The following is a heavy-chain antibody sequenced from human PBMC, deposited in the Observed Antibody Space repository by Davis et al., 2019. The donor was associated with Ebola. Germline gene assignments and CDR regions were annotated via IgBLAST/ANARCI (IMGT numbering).Heavy chain of an antibody. D-gene: IGHD6-6*01. J-gene: IGHJ4*02. V-gene: IGHV1-2*02. Sequence: ASVKVSCKASGYTFTGYYMHWVRQAPGQGLEWMGWINPNSGGTNYAQKFQGRVTMTRDTSISTAYMELSRLRSDDTAVYYCELRGRREYSSSPIDYWGQGTLVTVSS. CDR3: ELRGRREYSSSPIDY. CDR2: INPNSGGT. CDR1: GYTFTGYY.